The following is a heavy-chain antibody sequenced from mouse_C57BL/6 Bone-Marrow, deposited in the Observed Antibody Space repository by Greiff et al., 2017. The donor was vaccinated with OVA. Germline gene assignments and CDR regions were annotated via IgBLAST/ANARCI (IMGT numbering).Heavy chain of an antibody. Sequence: QVQLQQSGAELVRPGASVTLSCKASGYTFTDYEMHWVKQTPVHGLEWIGAIDPETGGTAYNQKFKGKAILTADKSSSTAYMELRSLTSEDSAVYYCTRLYYYGSSYFYYAMDYWGQGTSVTVSS. CDR2: IDPETGGT. J-gene: IGHJ4*01. CDR3: TRLYYYGSSYFYYAMDY. D-gene: IGHD1-1*01. CDR1: GYTFTDYE. V-gene: IGHV1-15*01.